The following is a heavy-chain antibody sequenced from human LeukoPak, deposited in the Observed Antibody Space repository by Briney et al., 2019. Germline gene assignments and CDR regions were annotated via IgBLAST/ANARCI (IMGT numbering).Heavy chain of an antibody. J-gene: IGHJ4*02. D-gene: IGHD3-22*01. V-gene: IGHV3-23*01. CDR3: AKVRGAVAITFLDY. CDR1: GFTFTTYA. CDR2: ISGRGGTT. Sequence: GGSLRLSCAASGFTFTTYAMSWVRQAPGKGLEWASAISGRGGTTYYADSVKGRFTISRDNSKNTVSLQMNSLRAEDTAVYYCAKVRGAVAITFLDYWGQGTLVTVSS.